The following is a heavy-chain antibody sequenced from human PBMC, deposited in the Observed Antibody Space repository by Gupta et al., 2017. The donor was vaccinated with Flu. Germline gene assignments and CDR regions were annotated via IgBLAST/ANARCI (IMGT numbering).Heavy chain of an antibody. CDR2: INRSGST. V-gene: IGHV4-34*01. D-gene: IGHD2-2*01. Sequence: RQTPGKGLEWIGEINRSGSTNYNPSLKSRVTISVDSSKNQFSLRLSSVTAADTAVYYCARGTYSSTWSTNFDRWGQGTLVTVSS. J-gene: IGHJ4*02. CDR3: ARGTYSSTWSTNFDR.